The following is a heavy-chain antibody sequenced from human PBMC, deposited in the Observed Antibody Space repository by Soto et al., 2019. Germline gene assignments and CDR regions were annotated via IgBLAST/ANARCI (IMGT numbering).Heavy chain of an antibody. Sequence: DVQVVESGGGLIQPGGSLRLSCAASGFTVSGKKYITWVRQAPGQGLEWVSALYIADGTFYADSVRGRFTVSIDSSKNTVYRQMNNLSPEDTAVYFCATWLLREHAFDIWGLGTMVTVSS. CDR1: GFTVSGKKY. CDR3: ATWLLREHAFDI. V-gene: IGHV3-53*01. J-gene: IGHJ3*02. CDR2: LYIADGT. D-gene: IGHD2-15*01.